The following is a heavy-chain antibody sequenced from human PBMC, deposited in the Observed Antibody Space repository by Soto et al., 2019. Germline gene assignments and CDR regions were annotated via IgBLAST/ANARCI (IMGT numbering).Heavy chain of an antibody. CDR2: IYHSGST. J-gene: IGHJ4*02. V-gene: IGHV4-30-2*01. CDR1: GGSISSGGYS. D-gene: IGHD3-10*01. Sequence: PSETLSLTCAVSGGSISSGGYSWSWIRQPPGKGLEWIGYIYHSGSTNYNPSLKSRVTISVDTSKNQFSLKLSSVTAADTAVYYCARGDYYGSGHPGSLDYWGQGTLVTVSS. CDR3: ARGDYYGSGHPGSLDY.